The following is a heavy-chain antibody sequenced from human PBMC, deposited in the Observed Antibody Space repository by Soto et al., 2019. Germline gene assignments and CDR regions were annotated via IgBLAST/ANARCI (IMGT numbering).Heavy chain of an antibody. CDR3: ATDHCGILTGYSSPDH. CDR2: ISGSGGAT. Sequence: GGSLRLSCAVSGFTFSTYAMSWVRQAPGKGLEWVSAISGSGGATYYADSVMGRFTISRDNSKNALLLQMNSLRAEDTAVYYGATDHCGILTGYSSPDHWGQGTLVTVSS. J-gene: IGHJ4*02. D-gene: IGHD3-9*01. CDR1: GFTFSTYA. V-gene: IGHV3-23*01.